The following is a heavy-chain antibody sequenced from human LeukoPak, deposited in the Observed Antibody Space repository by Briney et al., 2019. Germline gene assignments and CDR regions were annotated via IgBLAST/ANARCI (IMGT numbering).Heavy chain of an antibody. CDR2: IYYSGST. CDR3: ARTYSSSWYSPYYYYYMDV. CDR1: GGSISSYY. D-gene: IGHD6-13*01. V-gene: IGHV4-59*01. J-gene: IGHJ6*03. Sequence: PSETLSLTCTVSGGSISSYYWSWIRQPPGKGLEWIGYIYYSGSTNYNPSLKSRVTISVDTSKNQFSLKLSSVTAADTAVYYCARTYSSSWYSPYYYYYMDVWGKGTTVTVSS.